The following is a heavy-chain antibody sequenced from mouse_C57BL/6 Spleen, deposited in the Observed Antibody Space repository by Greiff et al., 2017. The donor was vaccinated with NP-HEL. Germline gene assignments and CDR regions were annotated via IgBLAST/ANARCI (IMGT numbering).Heavy chain of an antibody. CDR3: ARESYYYGSSYYYAMDY. V-gene: IGHV5-4*01. D-gene: IGHD1-1*01. Sequence: EVQLVESGGGLVKPGGSLKLSCAASGFTFSSYAMSWVRQTPEKRLEWVATISDGGSYTYYPDNVKGRFTISRDNAKNNLYLQMSHLKSEDTAMYYCARESYYYGSSYYYAMDYWGQGTSVTVSS. J-gene: IGHJ4*01. CDR1: GFTFSSYA. CDR2: ISDGGSYT.